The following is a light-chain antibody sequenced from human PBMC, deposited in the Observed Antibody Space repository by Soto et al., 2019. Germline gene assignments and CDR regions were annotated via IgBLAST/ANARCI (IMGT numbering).Light chain of an antibody. CDR2: DAS. J-gene: IGKJ2*01. Sequence: EIVLTQSPATLSLSPGERATLSCRASRSVSTSLAWYQQKPGQAPRLLMYDASNRATGIPARFSGSGSGTDFTLAISSLEPEDFATYYCQQSFSAPHTFGQGTTLEI. V-gene: IGKV3-11*01. CDR3: QQSFSAPHT. CDR1: RSVSTS.